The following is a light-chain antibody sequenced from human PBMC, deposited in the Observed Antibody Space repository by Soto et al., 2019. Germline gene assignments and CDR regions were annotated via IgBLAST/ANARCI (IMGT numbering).Light chain of an antibody. J-gene: IGLJ2*01. CDR1: SNGVGGYKY. CDR3: SSYTSVTTLVV. V-gene: IGLV2-14*01. CDR2: DVS. Sequence: QSALTQPASVSGSPGQSITISCTATSNGVGGYKYVSWYQQHPGKAPKLIIYDVSIRPSGVSNRFSGSKSGNTASLTISGLQAEDEAEYYCSSYTSVTTLVVFGGGTKLTVL.